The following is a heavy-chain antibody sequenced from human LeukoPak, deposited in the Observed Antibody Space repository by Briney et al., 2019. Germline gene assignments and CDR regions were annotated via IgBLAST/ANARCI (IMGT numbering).Heavy chain of an antibody. J-gene: IGHJ4*02. V-gene: IGHV4-39*07. CDR3: ARSPELRYFDFDY. CDR1: GGSISSSSYY. CDR2: IYYSGST. D-gene: IGHD3-9*01. Sequence: SETLSLTCTVSGGSISSSSYYWGWIRQPPGKGLEWIGSIYYSGSTYYNPSLKSRVTISVDTSKNQFSLKLSSVTAADTAVYYCARSPELRYFDFDYWGQGTLVTVSS.